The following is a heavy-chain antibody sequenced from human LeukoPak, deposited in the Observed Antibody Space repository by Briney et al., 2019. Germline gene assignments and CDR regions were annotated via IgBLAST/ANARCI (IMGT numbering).Heavy chain of an antibody. Sequence: PSETLSLTCTVSGVDIIRSNYYWAWIRQPPGKGLEWIGYIYYSGSTNYNPSLKSRVTISVDTSKNQFSLKLSSVTAADTAVYYCARSVGYCSGGSCYAGIFDYWGQGTLVTVSS. CDR3: ARSVGYCSGGSCYAGIFDY. CDR2: IYYSGST. CDR1: GVDIIRSNYY. J-gene: IGHJ4*02. D-gene: IGHD2-15*01. V-gene: IGHV4-61*05.